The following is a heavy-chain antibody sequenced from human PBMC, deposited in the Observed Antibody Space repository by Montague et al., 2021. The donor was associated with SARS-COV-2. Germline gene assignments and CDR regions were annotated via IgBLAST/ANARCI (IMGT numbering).Heavy chain of an antibody. CDR1: GFTFSSYW. J-gene: IGHJ4*02. D-gene: IGHD3-16*01. CDR2: IRRDGIEK. V-gene: IGHV3-7*03. Sequence: SLRLSCAASGFTFSSYWMSWVRQVPGKGLEWVANIRRDGIEKYYVDSVEGRFTISRDNAKNSLYLQMNSLRAEDTAVYYCARDRPREILDWGTYYFDCWGQGTLVTVSS. CDR3: ARDRPREILDWGTYYFDC.